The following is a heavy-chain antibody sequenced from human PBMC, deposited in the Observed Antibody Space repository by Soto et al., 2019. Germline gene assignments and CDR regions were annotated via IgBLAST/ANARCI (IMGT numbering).Heavy chain of an antibody. CDR1: GDTFTRSG. J-gene: IGHJ6*02. D-gene: IGHD2-15*01. CDR2: ISGYNGDT. V-gene: IGHV1-18*01. CDR3: ARDGGSGGSYYYGMDV. Sequence: ASEQRACKAPGDTFTRSGSRWVRQAHGQGLEWMGWISGYNGDTNYAQKFQGRVSMTIDTSTTTAYLQMNSLRAEDTAVYYCARDGGSGGSYYYGMDVWGQGTTVTVSS.